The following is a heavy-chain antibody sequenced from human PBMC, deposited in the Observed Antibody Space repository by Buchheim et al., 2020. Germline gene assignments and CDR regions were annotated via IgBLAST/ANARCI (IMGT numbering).Heavy chain of an antibody. CDR1: GFTFSSYA. V-gene: IGHV3-23*01. Sequence: EVQLLESGGGLVQTGGSLRLSCAASGFTFSSYAMRWVRQAPGKGLEWVSGISGSGGSTYYADSVKGRFTISRDNSKNTLYLQMNSLRAEDTDVYYCAKATIFGVVNYGMDVWGKGTT. D-gene: IGHD3-3*01. CDR2: ISGSGGST. J-gene: IGHJ6*04. CDR3: AKATIFGVVNYGMDV.